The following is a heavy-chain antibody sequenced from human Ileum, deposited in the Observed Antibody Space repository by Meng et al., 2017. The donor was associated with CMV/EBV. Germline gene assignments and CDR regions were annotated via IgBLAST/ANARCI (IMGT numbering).Heavy chain of an antibody. Sequence: GESLKISCAASGFTFSDYYMSWIRQAPGKGLEGISYISSSGSAIYYADSVKGRFTVSRDNAKNSVYLQMNSLRAEDTALYFCVRSHCSSSLCSNELDHWGRGTLVTVSS. CDR1: GFTFSDYY. CDR2: ISSSGSAI. V-gene: IGHV3-11*01. D-gene: IGHD2-2*01. J-gene: IGHJ4*02. CDR3: VRSHCSSSLCSNELDH.